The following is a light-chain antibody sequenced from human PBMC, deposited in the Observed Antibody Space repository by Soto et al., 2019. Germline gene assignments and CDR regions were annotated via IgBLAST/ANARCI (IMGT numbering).Light chain of an antibody. CDR3: QQRSNWPT. J-gene: IGKJ1*01. V-gene: IGKV3-11*01. Sequence: EIVLTQSPPTLSLSPGEKATLSCRASQSVSSYLAWYQQKPGQAPRLLIYDASNRATGIPARFSGSGSGTDFTLTISSLEPEDFAVYYCQQRSNWPTFGQGTKVVIK. CDR2: DAS. CDR1: QSVSSY.